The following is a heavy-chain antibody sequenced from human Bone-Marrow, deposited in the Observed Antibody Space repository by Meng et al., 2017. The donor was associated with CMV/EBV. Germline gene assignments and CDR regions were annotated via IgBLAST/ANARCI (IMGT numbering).Heavy chain of an antibody. J-gene: IGHJ6*02. D-gene: IGHD3-3*01. V-gene: IGHV3-74*01. CDR2: INSDGSST. Sequence: GGSLRLSCAASGFTFSSYWMHWVRQAPGKGLVWVSRINSDGSSTSYADSVKGRFTISRDNAKNTLYLQMNSLRAEDTAVYYCARDYYDFWSGYWLGYAPMLYGMDGWGQGTTVTVSS. CDR3: ARDYYDFWSGYWLGYAPMLYGMDG. CDR1: GFTFSSYW.